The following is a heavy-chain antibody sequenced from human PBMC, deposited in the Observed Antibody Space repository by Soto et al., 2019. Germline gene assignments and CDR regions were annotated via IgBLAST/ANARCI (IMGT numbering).Heavy chain of an antibody. Sequence: GGALGLSCLASGLTLRDFAMTWVRHVPGRGLEWVASLDGAGGSTYYAESVRGRFSISRDNSQNTLFLQMKRLAVDDTAIYYCAAPRDEYGSGVSWFTYGMDIWGQGTTVTVSS. CDR3: AAPRDEYGSGVSWFTYGMDI. CDR1: GLTLRDFA. J-gene: IGHJ6*02. V-gene: IGHV3-23*01. CDR2: LDGAGGST. D-gene: IGHD3-10*01.